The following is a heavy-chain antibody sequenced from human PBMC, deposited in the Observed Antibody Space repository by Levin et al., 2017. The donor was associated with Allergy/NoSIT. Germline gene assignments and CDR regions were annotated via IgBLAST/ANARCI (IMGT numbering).Heavy chain of an antibody. D-gene: IGHD3-10*01. CDR3: ASAYGSGSYYPLDY. V-gene: IGHV4-4*02. J-gene: IGHJ4*02. Sequence: PSETLSLPCAVSGGSISSSLWWSWVRQAPGKGLEWIGEIYHIGDTNYNPSLKSRVTISVDKSKNQFSLKVTSVTAADTAVYYCASAYGSGSYYPLDYWGQGNLVTVSS. CDR2: IYHIGDT. CDR1: GGSISSSLW.